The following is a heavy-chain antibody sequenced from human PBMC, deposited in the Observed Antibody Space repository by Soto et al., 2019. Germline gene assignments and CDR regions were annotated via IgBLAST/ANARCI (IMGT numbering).Heavy chain of an antibody. CDR2: IWYDGSNK. CDR3: ARARGSIDHYGMDV. Sequence: QSGGSLRLSCAASGFTFSSYGMHWVRQAPGKGLEWVTVIWYDGSNKYYADFVKGRFTISRDNSKNTLYLQMNSLRGEDTAVYYCARARGSIDHYGMDVWGQGTTVTVSS. D-gene: IGHD2-2*01. J-gene: IGHJ6*02. V-gene: IGHV3-33*01. CDR1: GFTFSSYG.